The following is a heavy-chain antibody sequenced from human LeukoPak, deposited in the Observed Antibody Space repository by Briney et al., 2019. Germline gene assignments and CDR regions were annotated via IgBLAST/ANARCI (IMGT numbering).Heavy chain of an antibody. D-gene: IGHD1-26*01. J-gene: IGHJ6*03. V-gene: IGHV3-23*01. CDR1: GFTFSSYA. CDR2: ISGSGGST. CDR3: AKCHGSGTYLFYYYMDV. Sequence: GGSLRLSCAASGFTFSSYAMSWVRQAPGKGLEWVSAISGSGGSTYYADSVKGRFTNSRDNSKNTLYLQMNSLRAEDTAVYYCAKCHGSGTYLFYYYMDVWAKGTTVTVSS.